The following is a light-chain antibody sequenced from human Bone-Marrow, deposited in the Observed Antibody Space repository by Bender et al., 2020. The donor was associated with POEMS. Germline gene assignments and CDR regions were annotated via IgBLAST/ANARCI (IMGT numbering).Light chain of an antibody. CDR1: SSDVGTYDL. CDR3: SSYASSNLVL. Sequence: QSALTQPASLSGSPGQSITISCTGTSSDVGTYDLVSWYQHHPGKAPKLMIFEVTKRPSGVSSRFSGSKSGNTASLTISGLQAEDEAAYYCSSYASSNLVLFGGGTKLTVL. V-gene: IGLV2-14*02. CDR2: EVT. J-gene: IGLJ2*01.